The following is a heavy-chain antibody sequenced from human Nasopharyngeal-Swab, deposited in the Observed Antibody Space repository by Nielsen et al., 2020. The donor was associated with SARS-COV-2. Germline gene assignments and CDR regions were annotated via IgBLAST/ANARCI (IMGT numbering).Heavy chain of an antibody. CDR3: ARGQGPRHYYDSSGYYYDVLGRGYYFDY. D-gene: IGHD3-22*01. CDR2: INHSGST. V-gene: IGHV4-34*01. Sequence: WRRRSPGKGLEWIGEINHSGSTNYNPSLKSRVTISVDTSKNQFSLKLSSVTAADTAAYYCARGQGPRHYYDSSGYYYDVLGRGYYFDYWGQGTLVTVSS. J-gene: IGHJ4*02.